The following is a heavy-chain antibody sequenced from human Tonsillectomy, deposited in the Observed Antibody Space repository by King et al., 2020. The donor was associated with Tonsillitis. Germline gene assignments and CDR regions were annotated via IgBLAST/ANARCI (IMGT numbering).Heavy chain of an antibody. Sequence: VQLVESGGGVVQPGGSLRLSCAASGFIFDDYAMHWVRQAPGKGLEWVSLISGDGGSTYYADSVKGRFTISRDNSKNSLYLQMNSLRTEDTALYYCAKDNDCWSGPPMDVWGKGTTVTVSS. CDR3: AKDNDCWSGPPMDV. D-gene: IGHD3-3*01. CDR1: GFIFDDYA. V-gene: IGHV3-43*02. CDR2: ISGDGGST. J-gene: IGHJ6*04.